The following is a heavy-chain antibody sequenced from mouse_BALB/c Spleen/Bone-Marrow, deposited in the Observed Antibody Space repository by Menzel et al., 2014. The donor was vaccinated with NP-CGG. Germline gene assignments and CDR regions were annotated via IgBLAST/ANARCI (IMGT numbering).Heavy chain of an antibody. V-gene: IGHV1-80*01. Sequence: GQLQRSGAELVRPGSSVKISCKASGYAFRNYGMNWVKQRPGQGLEWIGQIYPGTGEPNYNGKFEGRVTLTADKSASTAYMHVSSLTSEDSAVYFCASVYDYGRGYAMDYWGQGTSVTVSS. CDR1: GYAFRNYG. CDR2: IYPGTGEP. CDR3: ASVYDYGRGYAMDY. D-gene: IGHD2-4*01. J-gene: IGHJ4*01.